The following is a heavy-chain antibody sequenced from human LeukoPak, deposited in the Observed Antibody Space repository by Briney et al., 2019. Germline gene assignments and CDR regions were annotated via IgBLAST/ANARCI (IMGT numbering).Heavy chain of an antibody. CDR1: GGSISSYN. CDR2: SYNIGST. Sequence: SETLSLTCTVSGGSISSYNWSWSWHPPRKGLGWIGYSYNIGSTNYNPCLKSRVTISVETPKTLFALKLSSVTAADTAVYYCARLRRGPRPGSKYYYYYGMDVWGQGTTVTVSS. V-gene: IGHV4-59*12. D-gene: IGHD5-24*01. J-gene: IGHJ6*02. CDR3: ARLRRGPRPGSKYYYYYGMDV.